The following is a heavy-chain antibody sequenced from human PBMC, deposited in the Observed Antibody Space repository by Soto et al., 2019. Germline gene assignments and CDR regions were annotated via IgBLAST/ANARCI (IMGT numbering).Heavy chain of an antibody. V-gene: IGHV3-9*01. CDR3: AKEVRADDAFDI. J-gene: IGHJ3*02. CDR1: GFTFDDYA. Sequence: GGSLRLSCAASGFTFDDYAMHWVRQAPGKGLEWVSGISWNSGSIGYADSVKGRFTISRDNAKNSLYLQMNSLRAEDTALYYCAKEVRADDAFDIWGQGTMVTVSS. CDR2: ISWNSGSI.